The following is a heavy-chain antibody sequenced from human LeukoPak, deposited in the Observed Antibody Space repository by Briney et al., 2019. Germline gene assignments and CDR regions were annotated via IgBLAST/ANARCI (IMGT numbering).Heavy chain of an antibody. Sequence: GGSLRLSCAASGFTFSSYGMHWVRQAPGKGLEWVAVISYDGSNKYYADSVKGRFTISRDNSKNTLYLQMSSLRAEDTAVYYCAKDGDRYCSGGSCYCDYWGQGTLVTVSS. CDR1: GFTFSSYG. CDR2: ISYDGSNK. V-gene: IGHV3-30*18. CDR3: AKDGDRYCSGGSCYCDY. J-gene: IGHJ4*02. D-gene: IGHD2-15*01.